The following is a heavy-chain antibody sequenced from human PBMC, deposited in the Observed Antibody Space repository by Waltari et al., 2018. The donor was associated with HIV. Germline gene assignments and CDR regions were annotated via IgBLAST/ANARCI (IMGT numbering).Heavy chain of an antibody. CDR2: INPNSGGT. V-gene: IGHV1-2*02. D-gene: IGHD3-3*01. J-gene: IGHJ3*02. CDR3: ARGGDYDFWSGSAFDI. CDR1: GYTFTGYY. Sequence: QVQLVQSGAEVKKPGASVKVSCKASGYTFTGYYMHWVRQAPGQGLEWMGWINPNSGGTDYAEKLRGMVPMTRDTPISTAYLELSRLRSDDTAVYYCARGGDYDFWSGSAFDIWGQGTMVTISS.